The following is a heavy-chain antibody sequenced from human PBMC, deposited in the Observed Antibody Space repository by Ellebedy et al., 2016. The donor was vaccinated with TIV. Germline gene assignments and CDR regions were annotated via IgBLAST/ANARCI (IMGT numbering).Heavy chain of an antibody. Sequence: ASVKVSCXVSGYTLTELSMHWVRQAPGKGLEWMGGFDPEDGETIYAQKFQGRVTMTEDTSTDTTYMELSSLRSEDTAVYYCARPSNYEGSYYYMDVWGKGTTVTVSS. CDR1: GYTLTELS. J-gene: IGHJ6*03. D-gene: IGHD4-11*01. CDR3: ARPSNYEGSYYYMDV. CDR2: FDPEDGET. V-gene: IGHV1-24*01.